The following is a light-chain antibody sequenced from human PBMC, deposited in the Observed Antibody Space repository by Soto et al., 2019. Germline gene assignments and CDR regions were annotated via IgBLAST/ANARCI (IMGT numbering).Light chain of an antibody. V-gene: IGKV1-5*01. CDR3: QHYSSNSGT. CDR2: DAA. CDR1: QRMSGF. Sequence: DIQMTQSPSTLSASVGDRVTITCRASQRMSGFLAWYQQNSGKAPQLLISDAASLESGVPSRFSGGGSGTAFTLTISSLQPEDFATYYCQHYSSNSGTFGPGTMVDI. J-gene: IGKJ1*01.